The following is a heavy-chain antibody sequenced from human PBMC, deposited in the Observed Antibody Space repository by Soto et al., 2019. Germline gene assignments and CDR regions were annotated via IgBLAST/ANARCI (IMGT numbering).Heavy chain of an antibody. CDR1: GDSVS. D-gene: IGHD4-4*01. V-gene: IGHV6-1*01. CDR2: TYYRSKWYN. J-gene: IGHJ4*02. CDR3: ARGSYYSTWY. Sequence: PSQTLSLTCAISGDSVSRHWIRQSPSRGLEWLGRTYYRSKWYNDYAVAAKSRITISPDTSKNQFSLQLNSVTPEDTAVYYCARGSYYSTWYWGQGTLVTSPQ.